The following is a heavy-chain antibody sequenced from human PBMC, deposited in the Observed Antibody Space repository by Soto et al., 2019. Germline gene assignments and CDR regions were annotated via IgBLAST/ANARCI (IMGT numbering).Heavy chain of an antibody. J-gene: IGHJ4*02. CDR1: GFSLSTSGVG. Sequence: QITLKESGPTLVKPTQTLTLTCTFSGFSLSTSGVGVGWIRQPPGKALEWLALIYWDDDKRYSPSLKSRLTITKHTSKNQVVLTMTHMDPVDTATYYCAHSPSTIYYDSSGYSDYWGQGTLVTVSS. D-gene: IGHD3-22*01. CDR2: IYWDDDK. CDR3: AHSPSTIYYDSSGYSDY. V-gene: IGHV2-5*02.